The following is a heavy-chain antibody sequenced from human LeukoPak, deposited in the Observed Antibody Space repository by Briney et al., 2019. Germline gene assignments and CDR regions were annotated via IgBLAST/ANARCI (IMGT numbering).Heavy chain of an antibody. D-gene: IGHD3-10*01. CDR2: IKQDGSEK. V-gene: IGHV3-7*01. CDR1: GFSCSSYW. Sequence: GGSLRLSCTGSGFSCSSYWMNWVRQAPGKGLKWLANIKQDGSEKDYVGSVKGRFTISRDNAKNSLYLQMNSLRAEDTAVYYCARRKNAVLLWFGEPKSFDIWGQGTMVTVSS. J-gene: IGHJ3*02. CDR3: ARRKNAVLLWFGEPKSFDI.